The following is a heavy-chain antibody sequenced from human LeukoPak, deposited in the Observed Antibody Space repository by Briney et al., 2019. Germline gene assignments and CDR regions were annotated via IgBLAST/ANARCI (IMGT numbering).Heavy chain of an antibody. Sequence: ASVKVSCKASGYTFTDYNIHWVRQAPGQGLDWRGWVNPNSGSTNSAQKFQGRVTMTRDTSIGTACMELSRLRSDDTAMYYCARTGRNWNNFHYWGQGTLVAVSS. CDR3: ARTGRNWNNFHY. CDR1: GYTFTDYN. V-gene: IGHV1-2*02. CDR2: VNPNSGST. D-gene: IGHD1-20*01. J-gene: IGHJ4*02.